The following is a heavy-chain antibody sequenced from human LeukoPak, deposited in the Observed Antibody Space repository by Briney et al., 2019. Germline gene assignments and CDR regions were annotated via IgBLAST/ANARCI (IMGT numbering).Heavy chain of an antibody. D-gene: IGHD3-3*01. CDR2: IYYSGST. J-gene: IGHJ5*02. CDR3: ARDRLPYYDFWSGFGAHPPNWFDP. Sequence: PSETLSLTCTVSGGSISSSSYYWGWIRQPPGKGLEWIGSIYYSGSTYYNPSLKSRVTISVDTSKNQFSLKLSSVTAADTAVYYCARDRLPYYDFWSGFGAHPPNWFDPWGQGTLVTVSS. CDR1: GGSISSSSYY. V-gene: IGHV4-39*02.